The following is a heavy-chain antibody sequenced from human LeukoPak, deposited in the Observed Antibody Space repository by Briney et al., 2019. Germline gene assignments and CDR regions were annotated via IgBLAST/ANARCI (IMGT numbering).Heavy chain of an antibody. Sequence: GGSLRLSCAASGFTFSSYCMSWVRQSPGKGLECVANIKQDGSEKYYVDSVKGRFTISRDNAKNSLYLQMNSLRAEDTAVYYCARDDCSSISCYHNWFDPWGQGTLVTVSS. D-gene: IGHD2-2*01. CDR1: GFTFSSYC. CDR2: IKQDGSEK. J-gene: IGHJ5*02. V-gene: IGHV3-7*01. CDR3: ARDDCSSISCYHNWFDP.